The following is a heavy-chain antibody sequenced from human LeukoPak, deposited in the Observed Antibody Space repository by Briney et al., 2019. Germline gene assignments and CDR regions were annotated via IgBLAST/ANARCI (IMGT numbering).Heavy chain of an antibody. V-gene: IGHV3-30-3*01. CDR3: ARDSVCSGGSCYSSSSDY. CDR2: ISYDGSNK. CDR1: GFTFSSYA. D-gene: IGHD2-15*01. Sequence: GRSLRLSCAASGFTFSSYAMHWVRQAPGKGLEWVAVISYDGSNKYYADSVKGRFTTSRDNSKNTLYLQMNSLRAEDTAVYYCARDSVCSGGSCYSSSSDYWGQGTLVTVSS. J-gene: IGHJ4*02.